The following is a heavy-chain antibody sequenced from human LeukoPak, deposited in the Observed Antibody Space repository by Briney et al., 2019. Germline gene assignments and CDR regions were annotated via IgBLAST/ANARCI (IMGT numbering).Heavy chain of an antibody. J-gene: IGHJ4*02. CDR3: ASLRGYSYGYDC. CDR1: GGSFSGYY. CDR2: INHSGST. D-gene: IGHD5-18*01. Sequence: PSETLSLTCAVYGGSFSGYYWSWIRQPPGKGLEWIGEINHSGSTNYNPSLKSRVTISVDTSKNQFSLKLSSVTAADTAVYYCASLRGYSYGYDCWGQGTLVTVSS. V-gene: IGHV4-34*01.